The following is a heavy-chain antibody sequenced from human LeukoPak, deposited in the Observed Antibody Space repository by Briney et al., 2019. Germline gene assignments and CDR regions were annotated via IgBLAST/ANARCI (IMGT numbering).Heavy chain of an antibody. CDR1: GSTFSHYG. J-gene: IGHJ6*03. CDR3: AREGHYDILTGYSPVEYYFYYMDV. V-gene: IGHV3-30*04. Sequence: PGRSLRLSCEASGSTFSHYGIHWVRQTPGKGLEWVAAISSDGVEKHYADSVKGRFTISRDNSKSTLYLQMNSLRAEDTALYYCAREGHYDILTGYSPVEYYFYYMDVWGKGTTVTVSS. D-gene: IGHD3-9*01. CDR2: ISSDGVEK.